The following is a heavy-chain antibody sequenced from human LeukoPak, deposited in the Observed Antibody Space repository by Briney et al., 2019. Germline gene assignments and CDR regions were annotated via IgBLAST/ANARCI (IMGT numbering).Heavy chain of an antibody. V-gene: IGHV4-39*01. D-gene: IGHD6-13*01. CDR3: AGGSSWYNWYDP. J-gene: IGHJ5*02. CDR2: IYYTGST. Sequence: SETLSLTCTVSGGSIRSSNYYWGWLRQPPGKGLEWIGSIYYTGSTNSNPSLKSRLTMSVDTSKNQFSLKLTSLTAADTAVYYCAGGSSWYNWYDPWGQGTLDTVSS. CDR1: GGSIRSSNYY.